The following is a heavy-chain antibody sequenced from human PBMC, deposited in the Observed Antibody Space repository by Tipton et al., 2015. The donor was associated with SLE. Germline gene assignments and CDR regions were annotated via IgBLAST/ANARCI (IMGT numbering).Heavy chain of an antibody. Sequence: TLSLTCTVSGGSISSSSYYWGWIRQPPGKGLEWIGSIYYSGSTYYNPSLKSRVTISVDTSKNQFSLKLSSVTAADTAVYYCARGLLTAAAGTGNYFDYWGQGKVVTVSS. CDR3: ARGLLTAAAGTGNYFDY. D-gene: IGHD6-13*01. J-gene: IGHJ4*02. V-gene: IGHV4-39*01. CDR2: IYYSGST. CDR1: GGSISSSSYY.